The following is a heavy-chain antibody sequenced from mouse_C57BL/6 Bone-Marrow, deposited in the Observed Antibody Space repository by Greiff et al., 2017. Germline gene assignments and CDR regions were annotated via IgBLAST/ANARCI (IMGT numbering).Heavy chain of an antibody. J-gene: IGHJ4*01. Sequence: VKLQESGPGLVQPSQSLSITCTVSGFSLTSYGVHWVRQSPGKGLEWLGVIWSGGSTDYNAAFISRLSISKDNSKSQVFFKMDSLQADDTAIYYCARKGWLLRENTMDYWGRGTSVTVSS. CDR1: GFSLTSYG. V-gene: IGHV2-2*01. CDR2: IWSGGST. CDR3: ARKGWLLRENTMDY. D-gene: IGHD2-3*01.